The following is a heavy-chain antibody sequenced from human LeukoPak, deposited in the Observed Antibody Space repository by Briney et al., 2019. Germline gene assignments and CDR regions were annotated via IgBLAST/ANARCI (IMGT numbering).Heavy chain of an antibody. CDR2: INHSGST. V-gene: IGHV4-34*01. Sequence: SETLSLTCAVYGGSFSGYYWSWIRQPPGKGLEWIGEINHSGSTSYNPSLKSRVTISVDTSKNQFSLKLSSVTAADTAVYYCAREPLNYYYGMDVWGQGTTVTVSS. CDR1: GGSFSGYY. J-gene: IGHJ6*02. CDR3: AREPLNYYYGMDV.